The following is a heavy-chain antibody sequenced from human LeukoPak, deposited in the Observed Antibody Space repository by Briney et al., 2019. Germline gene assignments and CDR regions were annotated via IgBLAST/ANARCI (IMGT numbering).Heavy chain of an antibody. V-gene: IGHV3-53*01. CDR3: ARDRYDDSGYYEY. J-gene: IGHJ4*02. D-gene: IGHD3-22*01. Sequence: GGSLRLSCATSGPTVRSNYMTWVRQAPGKGLEWVSFIYTDGRTYYADSVKGRFTISRDNSKNTLYLHMNGLRAEDTALYYCARDRYDDSGYYEYWGQGTLVTVSS. CDR1: GPTVRSNY. CDR2: IYTDGRT.